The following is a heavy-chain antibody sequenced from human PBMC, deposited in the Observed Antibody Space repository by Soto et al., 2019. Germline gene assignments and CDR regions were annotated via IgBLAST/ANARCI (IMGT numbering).Heavy chain of an antibody. Sequence: GGSLRLSCAASGFTFSDHYMDWVRQAPGKGLEWVSRIKNKDRAYTREYAASVEGRFTISRDDSKNSVYLQMNSLKTEDTAMYYCARARGGYPIDLWGQGTLVTVS. V-gene: IGHV3-72*01. D-gene: IGHD3-22*01. CDR2: IKNKDRAYTR. J-gene: IGHJ5*02. CDR3: ARARGGYPIDL. CDR1: GFTFSDHY.